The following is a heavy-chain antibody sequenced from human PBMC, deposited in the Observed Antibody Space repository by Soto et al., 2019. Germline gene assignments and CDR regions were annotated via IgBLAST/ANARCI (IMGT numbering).Heavy chain of an antibody. J-gene: IGHJ5*02. D-gene: IGHD2-15*01. CDR1: GGSFSGYY. Sequence: QVQLQQWGAGLLKPSETLSLTCAVYGGSFSGYYWSWIRQPPGKGLEWIGEINHSGSTNYNPSLKSRVTISXXAXKXXLSLKLSSVTAADTAVYYCARGKRGRSGGSPWFDPWGQGTLVTVSS. CDR2: INHSGST. CDR3: ARGKRGRSGGSPWFDP. V-gene: IGHV4-34*01.